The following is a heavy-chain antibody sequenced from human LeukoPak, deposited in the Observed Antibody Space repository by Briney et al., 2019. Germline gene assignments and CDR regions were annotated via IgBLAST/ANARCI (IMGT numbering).Heavy chain of an antibody. D-gene: IGHD3-16*01. V-gene: IGHV4-59*08. CDR2: LYYTGST. J-gene: IGHJ6*02. CDR3: ARQHEYILGSSVDYCAMDG. Sequence: SETLSLTCTVSGCSIDSYYWSWVRQPPGKRLEWMGYLYYTGSTNYNASLKSRVIISSDTSKNLFPLNLSTMTATDTAVYYCARQHEYILGSSVDYCAMDGWGQGTTVTVSS. CDR1: GCSIDSYY.